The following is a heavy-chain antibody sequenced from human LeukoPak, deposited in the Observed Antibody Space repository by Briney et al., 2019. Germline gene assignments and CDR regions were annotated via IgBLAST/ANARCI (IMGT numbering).Heavy chain of an antibody. J-gene: IGHJ6*02. CDR2: ISYDGSNK. CDR1: GFTFSSYA. V-gene: IGHV3-30-3*01. CDR3: AREGSGGVLLLYYYGMDV. Sequence: GRSLRLSCAASGFTFSSYAMHWVRQAPGKGLEWVAVISYDGSNKYYADSVKGRFTISRDNSKNTLYLQMNSLRAEDTAVYYCAREGSGGVLLLYYYGMDVWGQGATVTVSS. D-gene: IGHD3-16*01.